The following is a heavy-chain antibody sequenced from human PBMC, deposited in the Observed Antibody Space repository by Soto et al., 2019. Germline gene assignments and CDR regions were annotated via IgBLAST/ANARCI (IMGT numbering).Heavy chain of an antibody. J-gene: IGHJ6*03. CDR1: GGSFSGYY. D-gene: IGHD6-13*01. CDR2: INHSGST. CDR3: ARGRAAAERYYYYYYYMDV. V-gene: IGHV4-34*01. Sequence: SETLSLTCAVYGGSFSGYYWSWIRQPPGKGLEWIGEINHSGSTNYNPSLKSRVTISVDTSKNQFSLKLSSVTAADTAVYYCARGRAAAERYYYYYYYMDVWGKGTTVTVSS.